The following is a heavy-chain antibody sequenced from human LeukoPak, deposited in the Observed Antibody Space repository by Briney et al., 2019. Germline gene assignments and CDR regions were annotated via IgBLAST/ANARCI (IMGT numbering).Heavy chain of an antibody. CDR2: INHSGST. CDR1: GGSFSGYY. J-gene: IGHJ1*01. Sequence: PSETLSLTCAVYGGSFSGYYWSWIRQPPGKGLEWIGEINHSGSTNYNPSLKSRVTISVDTSKNQFSLKLSSVTAADTAVYYCARGSRAHYGSGSYYKGGYFQHWGQGTLVIVSS. D-gene: IGHD3-10*01. CDR3: ARGSRAHYGSGSYYKGGYFQH. V-gene: IGHV4-34*01.